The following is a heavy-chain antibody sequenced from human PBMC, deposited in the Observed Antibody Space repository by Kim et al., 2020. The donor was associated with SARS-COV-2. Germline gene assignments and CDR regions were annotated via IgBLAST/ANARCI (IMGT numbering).Heavy chain of an antibody. CDR1: GGTFSTYA. CDR3: ARDPPICSGGTCYDYNFDY. J-gene: IGHJ4*02. V-gene: IGHV1-69*04. D-gene: IGHD2-15*01. Sequence: SVKVSCKASGGTFSTYAISWVRQAPGQGLEWMGRIIPILGIANYAQKFQGRVTITADKSTSTAYMELSSLRSEDTAVYYCARDPPICSGGTCYDYNFDYWGQGTLVTVFS. CDR2: IIPILGIA.